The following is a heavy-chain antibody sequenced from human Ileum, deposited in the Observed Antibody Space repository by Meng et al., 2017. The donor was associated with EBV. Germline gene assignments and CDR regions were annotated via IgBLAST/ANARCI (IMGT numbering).Heavy chain of an antibody. CDR3: ARLGSGWAADY. V-gene: IGHV3-33*01. D-gene: IGHD6-19*01. CDR1: RVQFSHCG. CDR2: IWYDGSNK. Sequence: QVRGVEWGGGVVQPGMFLGFSVCAYRVQFSHCGMYCVRQASGKGLEWVSVIWYDGSNKYYGDYVKGRFTVSRDNSKNTVSLQMNSLRVEDTAVYYCARLGSGWAADYWGQGTLVNRLL. J-gene: IGHJ4*02.